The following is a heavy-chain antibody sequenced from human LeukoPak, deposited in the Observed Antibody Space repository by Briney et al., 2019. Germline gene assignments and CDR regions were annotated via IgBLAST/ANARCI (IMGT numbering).Heavy chain of an antibody. CDR2: IYHSGST. Sequence: SETLSLTCTVSGYSISSGYYWGWIRQPPGPGLEWIGSIYHSGSTYYNPSLKSRVTISVDTSKNQFSLKLSSVTAADTAVYYCAREGPRGQMAGPHYWGQGTLVTVSS. V-gene: IGHV4-38-2*02. CDR3: AREGPRGQMAGPHY. CDR1: GYSISSGYY. D-gene: IGHD6-19*01. J-gene: IGHJ4*02.